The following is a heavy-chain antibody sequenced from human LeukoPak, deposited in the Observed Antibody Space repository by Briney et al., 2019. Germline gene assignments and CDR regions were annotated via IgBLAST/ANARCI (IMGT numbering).Heavy chain of an antibody. CDR3: AREDPQTTVPEGMDV. CDR1: GGSISYYY. J-gene: IGHJ6*02. V-gene: IGHV4-59*01. D-gene: IGHD4-17*01. CDR2: IYYSGTT. Sequence: SETLSLTYTVSGGSISYYYWSWIRQSPRKGLEWIGYIYYSGTTNYNPSLKSRVTISVDTSKNQFSLQLRSVTAADTAVYYCAREDPQTTVPEGMDVWGQGTTVTVSS.